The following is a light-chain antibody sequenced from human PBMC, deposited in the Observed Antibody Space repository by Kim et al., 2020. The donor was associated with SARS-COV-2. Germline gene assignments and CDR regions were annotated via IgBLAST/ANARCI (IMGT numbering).Light chain of an antibody. CDR1: QSISNY. CDR3: QQSYSTPPYT. CDR2: AAS. Sequence: ASVRDRVTITCRASQSISNYLNWYQQKPGEAPKLLIYAASSLQSGVPSRFSGSGSGTDFTLTISSLQPEDFATYYCQQSYSTPPYTFGQGTKLEI. V-gene: IGKV1-39*01. J-gene: IGKJ2*01.